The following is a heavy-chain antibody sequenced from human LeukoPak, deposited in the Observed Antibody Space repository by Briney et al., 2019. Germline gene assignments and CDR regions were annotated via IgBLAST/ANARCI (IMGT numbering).Heavy chain of an antibody. V-gene: IGHV3-21*01. J-gene: IGHJ4*02. D-gene: IGHD3-22*01. Sequence: GGSLRLSCAASGFTFVSYSFNWVRQAPGKGLEWVSSINTVGSYIYYADSVKGRFTISRDNAENSVYLQMNSLRVEDTAVYYCARLRRNSDSGGYYYYDYWGQGTLVTVSS. CDR1: GFTFVSYS. CDR3: ARLRRNSDSGGYYYYDY. CDR2: INTVGSYI.